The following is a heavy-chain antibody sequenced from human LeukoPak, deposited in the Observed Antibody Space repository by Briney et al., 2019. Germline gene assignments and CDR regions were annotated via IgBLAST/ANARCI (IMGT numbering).Heavy chain of an antibody. Sequence: GGSLRLSCAASGLTFNNYALTWIRQAPGKGLEWVSSISGRGGNTYYADSVKGRFTISRDNAKNSVYLLMNSLRAEDTAVYYCARAGDTAVATGYFDYWGQGTLVTVSS. CDR3: ARAGDTAVATGYFDY. J-gene: IGHJ4*02. CDR2: ISGRGGNT. D-gene: IGHD5-18*01. V-gene: IGHV3-23*01. CDR1: GLTFNNYA.